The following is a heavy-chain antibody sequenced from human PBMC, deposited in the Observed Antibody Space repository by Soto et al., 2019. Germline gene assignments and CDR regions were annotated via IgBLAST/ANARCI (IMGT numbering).Heavy chain of an antibody. Sequence: EVRLLESGGASVQPGGSLQLSCAASGFSFGTFVMTWFRQAPGGGLERVSSITDSGYTASYAETVEGRFTVSRDNSKNILHLQMNDLRVEDTATYYCAKNGQWLATPPEAWGQGTLVTVSS. V-gene: IGHV3-23*01. J-gene: IGHJ4*02. CDR3: AKNGQWLATPPEA. D-gene: IGHD6-19*01. CDR1: GFSFGTFV. CDR2: ITDSGYTA.